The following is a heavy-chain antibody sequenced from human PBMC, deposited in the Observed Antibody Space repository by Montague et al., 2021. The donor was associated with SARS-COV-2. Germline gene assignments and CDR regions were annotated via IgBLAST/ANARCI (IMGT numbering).Heavy chain of an antibody. Sequence: SLSLSFSASGFSFSSYEMNWVRQAPGKGLEWVSYISSSGSTIYYADSVKGRFTISRDNAKNSLYLQMNSLRAEDTAVYYCARVFATVGAMDRNDYWGQGTLVTVSS. CDR1: GFSFSSYE. J-gene: IGHJ4*02. V-gene: IGHV3-48*03. CDR2: ISSSGSTI. D-gene: IGHD1-26*01. CDR3: ARVFATVGAMDRNDY.